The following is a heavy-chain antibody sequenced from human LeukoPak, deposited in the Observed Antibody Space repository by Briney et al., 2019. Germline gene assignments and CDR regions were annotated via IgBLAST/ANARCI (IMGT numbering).Heavy chain of an antibody. J-gene: IGHJ4*01. Sequence: ASVKVSCKASGYTFTSYGISWVRQAPGQGLEWMGATIPIFNAANYAQKFKGRVTITADESTSTAYMELRSLTSEDTALYYCARARTDYFDSSGSPFHYWGQGTLVTVSS. D-gene: IGHD3-22*01. CDR2: TIPIFNAA. V-gene: IGHV1-69*13. CDR1: GYTFTSYG. CDR3: ARARTDYFDSSGSPFHY.